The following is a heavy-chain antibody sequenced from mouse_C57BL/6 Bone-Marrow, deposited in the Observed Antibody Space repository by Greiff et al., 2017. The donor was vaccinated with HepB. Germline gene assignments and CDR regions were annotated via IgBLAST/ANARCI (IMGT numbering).Heavy chain of an antibody. CDR2: IDPSDSYT. Sequence: QVQLQQPGAELVKPGASVKLSCKASGYTFTSYWMQWVKQRPGQGLEWIGEIDPSDSYTNYNQKFKGKATLTVDTSSSTAYMQLSSLTSEDSAVYYCARLDYYGSSYRWYFDVWGTGTTVTVSS. V-gene: IGHV1-50*01. CDR3: ARLDYYGSSYRWYFDV. CDR1: GYTFTSYW. J-gene: IGHJ1*03. D-gene: IGHD1-1*01.